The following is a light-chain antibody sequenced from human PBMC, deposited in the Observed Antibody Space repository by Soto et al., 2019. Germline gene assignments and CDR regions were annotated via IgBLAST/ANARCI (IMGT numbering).Light chain of an antibody. J-gene: IGKJ1*01. CDR2: GAS. Sequence: EIVLTQSPGTLSLSPGETATLSCRASQSVGITYLTWYQQKPGQAPRLLIYGASSRATGIPDRFSGSGSGTDFTLTISRPEPEDFAVYYCQQYGSSQWTFGQGTKVEIK. V-gene: IGKV3-20*01. CDR1: QSVGITY. CDR3: QQYGSSQWT.